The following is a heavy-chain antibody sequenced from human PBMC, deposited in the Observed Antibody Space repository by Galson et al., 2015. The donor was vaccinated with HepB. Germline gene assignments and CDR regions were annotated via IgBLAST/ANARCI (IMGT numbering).Heavy chain of an antibody. CDR3: ARATALNAFDI. CDR1: GFTFSSYG. Sequence: SLRLSCATSGFTFSSYGMHWVRQAPGKGLEWVALIWYDGSNKNYGGSVKGRFTISRDNSKNTLYLQMNSLRDEDTALYYCARATALNAFDIWGQGTMVTVSS. V-gene: IGHV3-33*01. CDR2: IWYDGSNK. J-gene: IGHJ3*02.